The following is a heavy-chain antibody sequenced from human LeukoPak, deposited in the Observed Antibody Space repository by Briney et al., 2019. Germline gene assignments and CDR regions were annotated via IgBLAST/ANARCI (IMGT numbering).Heavy chain of an antibody. CDR3: ARGIRLRGSTGRYYYYMDV. CDR1: GYTFTSYD. J-gene: IGHJ6*03. CDR2: MNPNSGNT. Sequence: GASVKVSCKASGYTFTSYDINWVRQATGQGLEWMGWMNPNSGNTGYAQKFQGRVTMTRNTSISTAYMELSSLRSEDTAVYYSARGIRLRGSTGRYYYYMDVWGKGTTVTVSS. D-gene: IGHD5-12*01. V-gene: IGHV1-8*01.